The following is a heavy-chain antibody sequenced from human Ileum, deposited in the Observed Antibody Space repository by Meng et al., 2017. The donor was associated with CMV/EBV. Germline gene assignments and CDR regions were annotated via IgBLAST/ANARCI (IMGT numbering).Heavy chain of an antibody. CDR3: ARGAAEVGNGTRGAFDI. V-gene: IGHV3-74*01. CDR1: GFTFRNIW. D-gene: IGHD1-26*01. J-gene: IGHJ3*02. CDR2: IKSDGTSK. Sequence: GESLKISCAASGFTFRNIWMHWVRQAPGKGLVWVSRIKSDGTSKGYADSVKGRFTISRDNAKNTLYVHMNSLRVDDTAVYYCARGAAEVGNGTRGAFDIWGQGTLVTVSS.